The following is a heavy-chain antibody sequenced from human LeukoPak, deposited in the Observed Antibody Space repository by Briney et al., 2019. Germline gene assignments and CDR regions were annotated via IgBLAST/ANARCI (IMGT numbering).Heavy chain of an antibody. Sequence: GGSLLLSCAASGFTFSSQAMSWVRQAPGKGLQWVSALTGSGGSTYYADSVKGRLTISRDNSRNTLYLQMNSLRAEDTAVYYCAKTYNSWGGDFDYWGQGALVTVSS. D-gene: IGHD2/OR15-2a*01. V-gene: IGHV3-23*01. CDR2: LTGSGGST. J-gene: IGHJ4*02. CDR3: AKTYNSWGGDFDY. CDR1: GFTFSSQA.